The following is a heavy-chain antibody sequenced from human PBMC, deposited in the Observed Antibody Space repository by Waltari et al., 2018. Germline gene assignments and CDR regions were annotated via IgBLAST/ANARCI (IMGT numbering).Heavy chain of an antibody. Sequence: QVQLQQWGAGLLKPSETLSLTCAVYGGSFSGYYWSWIRQPPGKGLEWIGEINHSGSTNHNPSRKSRVTISGDTSKNQFSLKLSSVTAADTAVYYCASGLRKYYGSGSYQFDYWGQGTLVTVSS. J-gene: IGHJ4*02. CDR2: INHSGST. CDR3: ASGLRKYYGSGSYQFDY. CDR1: GGSFSGYY. V-gene: IGHV4-34*01. D-gene: IGHD3-10*01.